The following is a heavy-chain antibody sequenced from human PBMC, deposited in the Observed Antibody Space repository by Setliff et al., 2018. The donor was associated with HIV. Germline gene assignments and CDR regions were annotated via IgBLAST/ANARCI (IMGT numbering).Heavy chain of an antibody. CDR2: IHKDGSEK. V-gene: IGHV3-7*01. CDR3: AGSRGYFVQAG. Sequence: PGGSLRLSCAASGFTVSTYYMSWVRQAPGKGLEWVANIHKDGSEKYYVGSVKGRFTISRDNAKNTVYLQMNSLRAEDTAVYYCAGSRGYFVQAGWGQGTLVTVSS. CDR1: GFTVSTYY. J-gene: IGHJ4*02. D-gene: IGHD3-22*01.